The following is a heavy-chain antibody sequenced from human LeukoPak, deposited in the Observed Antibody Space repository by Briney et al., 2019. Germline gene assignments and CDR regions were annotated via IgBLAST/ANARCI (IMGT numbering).Heavy chain of an antibody. CDR3: ARNYYDSSGYIRRAFDI. CDR2: IYTSGST. CDR1: GGSISSSSYY. V-gene: IGHV4-61*02. Sequence: SETLSLTCTVSGGSISSSSYYWSWIRQPAGKGLEWIGRIYTSGSTNYNPSLKSRVTMSVDTSKNQFSLKLSSVTAADTAVYYCARNYYDSSGYIRRAFDIWGQGTMVTVSS. D-gene: IGHD3-22*01. J-gene: IGHJ3*02.